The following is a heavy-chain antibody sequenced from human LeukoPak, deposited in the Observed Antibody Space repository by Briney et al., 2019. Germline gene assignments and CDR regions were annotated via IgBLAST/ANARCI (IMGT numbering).Heavy chain of an antibody. CDR2: IYSGGST. Sequence: GGSLRLSCAASGFTVSSNYLTWVRQAPGKGLEWVSVIYSGGSTYYADSVKGRFTISRDNSKNTLYPQMNSLRAEDTAVYYCARGLGSGSSPFDYWGQGTLVTVSS. CDR1: GFTVSSNY. J-gene: IGHJ4*02. CDR3: ARGLGSGSSPFDY. V-gene: IGHV3-53*01. D-gene: IGHD3-10*01.